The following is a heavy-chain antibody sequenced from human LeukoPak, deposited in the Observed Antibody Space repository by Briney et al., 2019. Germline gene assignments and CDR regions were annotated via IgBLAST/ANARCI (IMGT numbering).Heavy chain of an antibody. D-gene: IGHD3-22*01. Sequence: ASVKVSCKASGYTFTSYDINWVRQATGQGLEWMGWINPNSGGTNYAQKFRGRVTMTRDTSISTAYMELSRLRSDDTAVYYCASSSHGVITNDWGQGTLVTVSS. CDR2: INPNSGGT. CDR1: GYTFTSYD. J-gene: IGHJ4*02. V-gene: IGHV1-2*02. CDR3: ASSSHGVITND.